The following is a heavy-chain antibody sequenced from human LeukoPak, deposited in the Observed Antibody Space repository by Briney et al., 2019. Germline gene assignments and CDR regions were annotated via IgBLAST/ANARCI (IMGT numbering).Heavy chain of an antibody. CDR2: ISSSSSTI. Sequence: GGSLRLSCAASGFTFSSYSMNWVRQAPGKGLEWVSYISSSSSTIYYADSVKGRFTISRDNSKNTLYLQMNSLRAEDTAVYYCAKDADYYDSSGYPTPIDYWGQGTLVTVSS. CDR3: AKDADYYDSSGYPTPIDY. D-gene: IGHD3-22*01. CDR1: GFTFSSYS. V-gene: IGHV3-48*01. J-gene: IGHJ4*02.